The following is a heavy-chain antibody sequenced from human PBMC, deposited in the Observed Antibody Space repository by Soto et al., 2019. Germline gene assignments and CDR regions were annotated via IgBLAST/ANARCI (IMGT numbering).Heavy chain of an antibody. J-gene: IGHJ4*02. D-gene: IGHD6-19*01. CDR3: ARRYGWLYFDY. CDR2: IFYRGST. CDR1: GDSISSSNYF. Sequence: QLQLQESGPGLVKPWETLSLTCTVSGDSISSSNYFWGWIRQPPGKGLEWIGTIFYRGSTYYNPSLKSRVTISVDPSKNQFSLKLTSVTAADTALYYCARRYGWLYFDYWGQGSLVTVSS. V-gene: IGHV4-39*01.